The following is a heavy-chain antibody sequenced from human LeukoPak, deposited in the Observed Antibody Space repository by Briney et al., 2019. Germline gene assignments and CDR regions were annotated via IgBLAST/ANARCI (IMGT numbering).Heavy chain of an antibody. CDR3: AILLGATTNFDY. J-gene: IGHJ4*02. V-gene: IGHV1-2*02. Sequence: ASVKVSCKASGYTFTGYYIHWVRQAPGQGLEWMAWINPNSGDTDCAQKFQGRVSMTRDSSISTAYMDLSRLTSDDTAVYYCAILLGATTNFDYWSQGTLVTVSS. CDR1: GYTFTGYY. D-gene: IGHD1-26*01. CDR2: INPNSGDT.